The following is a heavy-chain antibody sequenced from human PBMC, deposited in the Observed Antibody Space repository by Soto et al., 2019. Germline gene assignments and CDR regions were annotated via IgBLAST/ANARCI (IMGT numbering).Heavy chain of an antibody. Sequence: QVQLVESGGGVVQPGRSLRLSCAASGFTFSSYGMHWVRQAPGKGLEWVAVIWYDGSNKYYADSVKGRFTISRDNSKNTLYLQMNSLRAEDTAVYHCARSYYYDSSGYPPEFDYWGQGTLVTVSS. CDR3: ARSYYYDSSGYPPEFDY. CDR1: GFTFSSYG. J-gene: IGHJ4*02. V-gene: IGHV3-33*01. CDR2: IWYDGSNK. D-gene: IGHD3-22*01.